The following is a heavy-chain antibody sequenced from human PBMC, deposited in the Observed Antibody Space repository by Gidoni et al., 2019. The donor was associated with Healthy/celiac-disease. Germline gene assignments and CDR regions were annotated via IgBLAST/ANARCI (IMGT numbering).Heavy chain of an antibody. J-gene: IGHJ4*02. CDR2: INHSGST. V-gene: IGHV4-34*01. Sequence: QVQLQQWGAGLLKPSETLSLTCAVYGGSFGGYYWSWIRQPPGKGLEWIGEINHSGSTNYNPSLKSRVTISVDTSKNQFSLKLSSVTAADTAVYYCARGDRVTAFRYWGQGTLVTVSS. CDR1: GGSFGGYY. D-gene: IGHD2-21*02. CDR3: ARGDRVTAFRY.